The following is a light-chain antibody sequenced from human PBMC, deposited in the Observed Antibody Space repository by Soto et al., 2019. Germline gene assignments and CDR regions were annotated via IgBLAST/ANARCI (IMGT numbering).Light chain of an antibody. CDR3: QQRKNWQVT. V-gene: IGKV3D-15*01. Sequence: EIVMTQSPATLSVSPGERATLSCRASQSVGSDLAWYQQKPGQAPRLVIYDIFTRTTGIPARFTGSGSETDFTLTISSLEAEDFAVYYCQQRKNWQVTFGQGTRLEIK. CDR2: DIF. J-gene: IGKJ5*01. CDR1: QSVGSD.